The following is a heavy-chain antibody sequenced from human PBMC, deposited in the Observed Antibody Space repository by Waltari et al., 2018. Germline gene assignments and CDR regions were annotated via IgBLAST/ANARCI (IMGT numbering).Heavy chain of an antibody. J-gene: IGHJ3*02. V-gene: IGHV4-38-2*02. CDR3: ARHTWATMVRGPGAFDI. CDR1: GYSISSGYY. D-gene: IGHD3-10*01. CDR2: IYHSGST. Sequence: QVQLQESGPGLVKPSETLSLTCTVSGYSISSGYYWGWIRPPPGKGLEWIGSIYHSGSTYYNPSLKSRVTISVDTSKNQFSLKLSSVTAADTAVYYCARHTWATMVRGPGAFDIWGQGTMVTVSS.